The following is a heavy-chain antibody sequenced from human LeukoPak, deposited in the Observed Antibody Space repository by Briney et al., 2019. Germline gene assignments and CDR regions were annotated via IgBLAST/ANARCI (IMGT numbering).Heavy chain of an antibody. J-gene: IGHJ1*01. CDR3: ARRAVTGRNCEEYFQH. Sequence: GGSLRLSCAASGFSFSGYGRHWVRQAPGKGLEGVAVISSEGDIKYYTDSVKGRFTISRDNSRNTLFLQMDSLRPEDTALYYCARRAVTGRNCEEYFQHCGQGSLVSVPS. V-gene: IGHV3-30*04. D-gene: IGHD6-19*01. CDR2: ISSEGDIK. CDR1: GFSFSGYG.